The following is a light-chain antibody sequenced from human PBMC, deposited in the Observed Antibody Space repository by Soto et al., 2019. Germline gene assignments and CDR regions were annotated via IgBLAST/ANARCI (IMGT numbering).Light chain of an antibody. Sequence: DIQMTQSPSTLSASVGDRVTITCRASQSISSWLAWYQQKPGKAPKLLIYDASSLESGVPSRFSGSGSGKEFTLTISSLQPDDFATYYCQQYNSYWTFGQGTKVEIQ. CDR2: DAS. CDR3: QQYNSYWT. CDR1: QSISSW. V-gene: IGKV1-5*01. J-gene: IGKJ1*01.